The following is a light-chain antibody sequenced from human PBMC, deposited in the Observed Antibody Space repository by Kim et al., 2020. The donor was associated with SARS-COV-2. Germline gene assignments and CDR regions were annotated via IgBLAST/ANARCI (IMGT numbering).Light chain of an antibody. CDR1: SLRSYY. CDR3: KSRGRSGNVV. J-gene: IGLJ2*01. Sequence: SSELTQDPAVSVALGQTVRITCRGDSLRSYYATWYQQKPGQAPVLVVYGKNNRPSGIPDRFSGSSSGNTASLTITGAQADDEADYYCKSRGRSGNVVFGGGTQLTVL. CDR2: GKN. V-gene: IGLV3-19*01.